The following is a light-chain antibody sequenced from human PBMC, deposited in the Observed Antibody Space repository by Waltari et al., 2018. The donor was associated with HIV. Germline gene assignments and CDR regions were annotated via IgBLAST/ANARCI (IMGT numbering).Light chain of an antibody. V-gene: IGLV2-11*01. CDR3: CSYAGRNTLL. Sequence: QSALTQPRTESGSPGQPVTISCTGTSSDVGGFNYVSWYQHYPDRGHCLTCYEDTTRHSGVLVRFSASKRGNTASVTISGLQAEDEADYYCCSYAGRNTLLFGGGTTLTVV. CDR1: SSDVGGFNY. CDR2: EDT. J-gene: IGLJ2*01.